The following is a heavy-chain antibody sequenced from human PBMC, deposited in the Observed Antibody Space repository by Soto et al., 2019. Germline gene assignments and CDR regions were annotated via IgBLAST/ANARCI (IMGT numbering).Heavy chain of an antibody. J-gene: IGHJ6*02. V-gene: IGHV3-23*01. Sequence: PGGSLRLSCAASGFTFSSYAMSWVRQAPGKGLEWVSAISGSGGSTYYADSVKGRFTISRDNSKNTLYLQMNSLRAEDTAVYYCAKVVTGTTGHYYYYYGMDVWGQGTTVTISS. CDR2: ISGSGGST. CDR3: AKVVTGTTGHYYYYYGMDV. CDR1: GFTFSSYA. D-gene: IGHD1-7*01.